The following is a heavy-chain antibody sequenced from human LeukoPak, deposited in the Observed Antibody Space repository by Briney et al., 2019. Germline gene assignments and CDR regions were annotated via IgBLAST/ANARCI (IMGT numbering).Heavy chain of an antibody. CDR3: AREPGYPYYFDY. Sequence: GGSLRLSCAASGFTFSSYEMNWVRQAPGKGLEWVSYISSSGTTVYYADSVKGRFTISRDNAKNSLYLQMNSLRDEDTAVYYCAREPGYPYYFDYWGQGTLVTVSS. V-gene: IGHV3-48*03. D-gene: IGHD6-13*01. J-gene: IGHJ4*02. CDR1: GFTFSSYE. CDR2: ISSSGTTV.